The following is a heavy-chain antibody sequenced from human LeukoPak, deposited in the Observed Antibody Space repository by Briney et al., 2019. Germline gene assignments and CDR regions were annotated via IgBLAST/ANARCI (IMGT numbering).Heavy chain of an antibody. D-gene: IGHD5-24*01. CDR3: ARRPSIIYYYYMDV. CDR1: GFTFSSYS. V-gene: IGHV3-21*01. Sequence: GGSLRLSCAASGFTFSSYSMNWVRQAPGKGLEWVSSISSSSSYIYYADSVKGRFTISRDNAKNSLYLQMNSLRAEDTAVYYCARRPSIIYYYYMDVWGRGTTVTVSS. CDR2: ISSSSSYI. J-gene: IGHJ6*03.